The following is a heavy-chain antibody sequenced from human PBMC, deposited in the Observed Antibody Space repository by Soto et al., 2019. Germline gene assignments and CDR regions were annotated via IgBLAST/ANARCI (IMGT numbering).Heavy chain of an antibody. D-gene: IGHD3-22*01. CDR1: GYSFTSYW. Sequence: PGESLKISCKGSGYSFTSYWISWVRQMPGKGLEWMGRIDPSDSYTNYSPSFQGHVTISADKSISTAYLQWSSLKASDTAMYYCARHSPYYYDSSGLYYYGMDVWGPGTTVTVSS. CDR3: ARHSPYYYDSSGLYYYGMDV. V-gene: IGHV5-10-1*01. J-gene: IGHJ6*02. CDR2: IDPSDSYT.